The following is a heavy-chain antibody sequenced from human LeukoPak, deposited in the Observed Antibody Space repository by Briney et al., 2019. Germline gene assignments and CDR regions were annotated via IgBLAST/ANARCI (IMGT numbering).Heavy chain of an antibody. CDR2: ISAYNGNT. V-gene: IGHV1-18*01. CDR1: GYTFTSYG. J-gene: IGHJ4*02. CDR3: ARASQLTVTFDY. Sequence: ASVKVSCKASGYTFTSYGISWVRQAPGQGLEWMGWISAYNGNTNYAQKLQGRVTMTTDTSTSTVYMELSSLRSEDTAVYYCARASQLTVTFDYRGQGTLVTVSS. D-gene: IGHD4-17*01.